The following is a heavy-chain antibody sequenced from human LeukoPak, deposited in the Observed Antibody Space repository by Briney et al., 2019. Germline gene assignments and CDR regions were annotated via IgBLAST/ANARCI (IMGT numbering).Heavy chain of an antibody. Sequence: ASVKVPCEASGYTFTGYYMHWVRQAPGQGLEWMGWINPNSGGTNYAQKFQGWVTMTRDTSISTAYMELSRLRSDDTAVYYCARGALGYYYYYGMDVWGKGTTVTVSS. CDR3: ARGALGYYYYYGMDV. CDR1: GYTFTGYY. J-gene: IGHJ6*04. V-gene: IGHV1-2*04. CDR2: INPNSGGT.